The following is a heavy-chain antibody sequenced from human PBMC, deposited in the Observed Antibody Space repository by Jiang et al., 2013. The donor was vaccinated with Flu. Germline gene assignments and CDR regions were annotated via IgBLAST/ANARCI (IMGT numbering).Heavy chain of an antibody. V-gene: IGHV1-46*01. CDR3: ARRGDANWFDP. Sequence: SGAEVKKPGASVKVSCKASGYTFTSYYMHWVRQAPGQGLERMGIINPSGGSTSYAQKFQGRVTMTRDTSTSTVYMELSSLKSEDTAVYYCARRGDANWFDPWGQGTLVTVSS. D-gene: IGHD7-27*01. J-gene: IGHJ5*02. CDR1: GYTFTSYY. CDR2: INPSGGST.